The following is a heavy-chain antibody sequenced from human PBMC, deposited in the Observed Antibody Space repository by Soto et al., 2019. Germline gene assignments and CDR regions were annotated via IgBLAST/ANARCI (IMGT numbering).Heavy chain of an antibody. D-gene: IGHD5-18*01. J-gene: IGHJ4*02. Sequence: PGGSLRLSCAASGFTFTSYAMNWVRQAPGKGLEWVSVISGSGGSTYYADSVKGRFTISRDNSKNTLYLQMNSLRAEDTAVYYCAKGGYNYGFLFDCWGQGTLVTVSS. CDR1: GFTFTSYA. CDR3: AKGGYNYGFLFDC. V-gene: IGHV3-23*01. CDR2: ISGSGGST.